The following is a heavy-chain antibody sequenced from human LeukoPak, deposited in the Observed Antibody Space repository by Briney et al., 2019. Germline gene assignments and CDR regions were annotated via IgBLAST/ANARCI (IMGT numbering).Heavy chain of an antibody. CDR2: IYYSGRT. CDR3: ARDITYSSGWPYGMDV. CDR1: GGSISNYY. Sequence: SETLSLTCSVSGGSISNYYWSWIRKPPGKGLGWIGYIYYSGRTDYNPSLKSRVTISVDTSKHQFSLNLTSVTAADTAVYYCARDITYSSGWPYGMDVWGQGTTVTVSS. V-gene: IGHV4-59*01. J-gene: IGHJ6*02. D-gene: IGHD6-19*01.